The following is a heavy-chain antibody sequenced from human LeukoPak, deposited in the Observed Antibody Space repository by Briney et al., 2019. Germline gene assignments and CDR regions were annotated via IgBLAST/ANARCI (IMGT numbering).Heavy chain of an antibody. D-gene: IGHD5-18*01. CDR3: ARGEYSYGYGNRYFDL. CDR2: INHSGST. J-gene: IGHJ2*01. CDR1: GGSFSGYY. Sequence: SETLSLTCAVYGGSFSGYYWSWVRQPPGKGLEWIGEINHSGSTNYNPSLKSRVTISVDTSKNQFSLKLSSVTAADTALYYCARGEYSYGYGNRYFDLWGRGTLVTVSS. V-gene: IGHV4-34*01.